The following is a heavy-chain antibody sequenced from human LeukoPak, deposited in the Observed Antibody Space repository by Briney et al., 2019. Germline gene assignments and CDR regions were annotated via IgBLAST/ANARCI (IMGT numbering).Heavy chain of an antibody. CDR2: INPNSGVT. J-gene: IGHJ4*02. CDR3: ARVGYYESSGYYEY. D-gene: IGHD3-22*01. V-gene: IGHV1-2*06. CDR1: GYTLTDYY. Sequence: ASVNVSCKASGYTLTDYYMHWVRQAPGQGLEWMGRINPNSGVTNYAQKFQGRVTMTRDTSISTVYMELSRLRSDDTAVYYCARVGYYESSGYYEYWGQGTLVTVSS.